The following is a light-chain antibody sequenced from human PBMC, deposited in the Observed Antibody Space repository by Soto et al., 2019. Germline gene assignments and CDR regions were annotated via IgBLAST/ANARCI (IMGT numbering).Light chain of an antibody. CDR2: KAY. CDR1: QSISSW. J-gene: IGKJ1*01. V-gene: IGKV1-5*03. CDR3: QQYNNYWT. Sequence: DIQMTQSPSTLSASVGDRVTITCRASQSISSWLAWYQQKPGKAPKLLLYKAYSLESGVPSRFSGSGSGTEFTLTISSLQPDDFATYYCQQYNNYWTFGQGTKVEIK.